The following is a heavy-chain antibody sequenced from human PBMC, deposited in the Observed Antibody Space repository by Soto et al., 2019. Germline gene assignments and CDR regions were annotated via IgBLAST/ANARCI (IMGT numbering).Heavy chain of an antibody. V-gene: IGHV1-18*01. D-gene: IGHD3-3*01. CDR3: ARDLVSGSDFWRAYNGGYFDY. J-gene: IGHJ4*02. CDR2: ISPYNGNT. Sequence: QVQLVQSGAEVKRPGASVKVSCKASGYTFRNYGITWVRQATGQGLEWMAWISPYNGNTNYAQDLQGRVTMTTDTSTSTAYMELRSLTSEDTAMYYCARDLVSGSDFWRAYNGGYFDYWGQGTLVTVSS. CDR1: GYTFRNYG.